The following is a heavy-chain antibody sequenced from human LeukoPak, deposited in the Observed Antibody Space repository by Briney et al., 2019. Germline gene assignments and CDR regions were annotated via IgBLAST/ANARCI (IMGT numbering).Heavy chain of an antibody. D-gene: IGHD3-16*01. CDR1: GYTFTSFG. CDR3: ARMDGRARLNWFDP. CDR2: MNPNTGNT. V-gene: IGHV1-8*01. J-gene: IGHJ5*02. Sequence: ASVKVSCKASGYTFTSFGINWVRQATGQGLEWMGRMNPNTGNTGYAQKFQGRVTMTRDTSISTAYMELSSLRSDDTAVYYCARMDGRARLNWFDPWGQGTLVTVSS.